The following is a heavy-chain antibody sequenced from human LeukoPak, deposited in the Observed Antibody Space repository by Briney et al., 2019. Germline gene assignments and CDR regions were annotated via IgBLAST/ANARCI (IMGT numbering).Heavy chain of an antibody. V-gene: IGHV1-8*01. CDR3: ARLSSHYGDYKVDP. CDR1: GYTFTSYD. CDR2: MNPHSGNT. J-gene: IGHJ5*02. D-gene: IGHD4-17*01. Sequence: GASVKVSCKASGYTFTSYDINWVRQATGQGLEWMGWMNPHSGNTGYAQKFQGRVTMTRNTSISTAYMELSSLRSEDMAVYYCARLSSHYGDYKVDPWGQGTLVTVSS.